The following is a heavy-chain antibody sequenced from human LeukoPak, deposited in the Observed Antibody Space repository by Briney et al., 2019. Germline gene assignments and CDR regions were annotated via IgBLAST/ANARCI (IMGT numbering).Heavy chain of an antibody. CDR3: AKGNYGLYGMDV. V-gene: IGHV3-30*18. J-gene: IGHJ6*02. CDR2: ISYDGSNK. CDR1: GFTFSSYG. Sequence: AGGSLRLSCAASGFTFSSYGMHWVRQAPGKGLEWVAVISYDGSNKYYADSVKGRFTISRDNSKNTLYLQMNSLRAEDTAVYYCAKGNYGLYGMDVWGQGTTVTVSS. D-gene: IGHD1-7*01.